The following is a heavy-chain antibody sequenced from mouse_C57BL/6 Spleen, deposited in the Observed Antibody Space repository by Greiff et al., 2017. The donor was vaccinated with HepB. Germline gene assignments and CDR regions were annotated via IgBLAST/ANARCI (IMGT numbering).Heavy chain of an antibody. CDR3: AQIGGNYVIDY. V-gene: IGHV8-5*01. CDR1: GFSLSTSNMG. Sequence: QVTLKVSGPGILQPSPSLSLSCSFSGFSLSTSNMGIGWIRQPSGQGLEWLAHIWWNDDKYYNPSLKIRPTISNDTSNNQVVLKLTRVDTADTATYYCAQIGGNYVIDYWGQGTTLTVSS. D-gene: IGHD2-1*01. J-gene: IGHJ2*01. CDR2: IWWNDDK.